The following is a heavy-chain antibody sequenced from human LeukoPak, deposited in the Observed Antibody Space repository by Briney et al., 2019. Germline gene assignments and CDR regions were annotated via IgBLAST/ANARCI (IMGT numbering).Heavy chain of an antibody. D-gene: IGHD2-2*01. Sequence: GGSLRLSCAASGFTFSNYVMGWVRQAPGKGLEWVSSISSSSSYIYYADSVKGRFTISRDNAKNSLYLQMNSLRAEDTAMYYCARDSVEYCSSTSCQLQHWGQGTLVTVSS. CDR2: ISSSSSYI. V-gene: IGHV3-21*04. CDR1: GFTFSNYV. J-gene: IGHJ1*01. CDR3: ARDSVEYCSSTSCQLQH.